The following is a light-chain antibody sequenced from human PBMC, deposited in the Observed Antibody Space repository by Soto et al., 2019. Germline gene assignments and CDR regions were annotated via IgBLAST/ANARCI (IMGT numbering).Light chain of an antibody. Sequence: IDLTQSPGTLSLSPEKRATLSCRASQSVSSDYLAWYHQKPGQPPRLLIYGASSRATGIPDRFSGSGSGTDFTLSISRLVPEDFAVYYCHQYGSSPTFGQGTRLEIK. CDR3: HQYGSSPT. CDR1: QSVSSDY. CDR2: GAS. V-gene: IGKV3-20*01. J-gene: IGKJ5*01.